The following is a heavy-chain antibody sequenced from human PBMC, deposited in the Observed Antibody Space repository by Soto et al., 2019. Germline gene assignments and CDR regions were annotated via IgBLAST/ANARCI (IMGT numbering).Heavy chain of an antibody. CDR1: GYTFSGYY. CDR2: INPNSGGT. J-gene: IGHJ6*02. Sequence: ASVKVSCKASGYTFSGYYMHWVRQAPGQGLEWMGWINPNSGGTNYAQKFQGRVTITRDTSISTAYMELSRLRCDDTAVYYGAKQAPGPKGVSDYYYGLDVWGQGTMVTVSS. V-gene: IGHV1-2*02. D-gene: IGHD6-13*01. CDR3: AKQAPGPKGVSDYYYGLDV.